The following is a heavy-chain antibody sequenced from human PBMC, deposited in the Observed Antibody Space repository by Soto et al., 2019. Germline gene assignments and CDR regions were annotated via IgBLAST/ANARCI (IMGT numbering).Heavy chain of an antibody. D-gene: IGHD3-16*01. J-gene: IGHJ3*02. Sequence: EVQLVETGGGLIQPGGSLRLSCAASGFTVSNNYMSWVRQAPGKWLEWVSVIDNSVNTYYADSVKGRFTISRDNSKNTVYLQMNSLRIEDTALYYCARDGLPPSETFEIWGQGTMVTVSS. V-gene: IGHV3-53*02. CDR2: IDNSVNT. CDR1: GFTVSNNY. CDR3: ARDGLPPSETFEI.